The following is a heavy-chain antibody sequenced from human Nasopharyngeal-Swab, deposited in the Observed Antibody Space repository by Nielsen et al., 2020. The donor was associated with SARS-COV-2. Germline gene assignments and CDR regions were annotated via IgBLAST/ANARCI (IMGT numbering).Heavy chain of an antibody. CDR1: GYTLTELS. CDR2: FDPEDGET. Sequence: SVNVSCKVSGYTLTELSMHWLRQAPGKGLEWMGGFDPEDGETIYAQKFQGRVTMAEDTSTDTAYMELSSLRSEDTAVYYCAGRGQWLGAPFDYWGQGTLVTVSS. D-gene: IGHD6-19*01. J-gene: IGHJ4*02. V-gene: IGHV1-24*01. CDR3: AGRGQWLGAPFDY.